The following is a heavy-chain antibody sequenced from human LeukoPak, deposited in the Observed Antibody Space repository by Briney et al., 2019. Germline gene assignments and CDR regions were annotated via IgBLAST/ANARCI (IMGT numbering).Heavy chain of an antibody. CDR3: ARGRRRGYSYGFLFDP. Sequence: SVKVSCKASGGTLSSYAISWVRQAPGQGLEWMGGIIPIFGTANYAQKFQGRVTITADESTSTAYMELSNLRSEDTAVYYCARGRRRGYSYGFLFDPWGQGTLVTVSS. V-gene: IGHV1-69*01. CDR1: GGTLSSYA. CDR2: IIPIFGTA. D-gene: IGHD5-18*01. J-gene: IGHJ5*02.